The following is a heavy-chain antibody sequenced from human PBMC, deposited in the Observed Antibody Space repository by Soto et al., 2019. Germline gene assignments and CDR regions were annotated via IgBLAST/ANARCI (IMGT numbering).Heavy chain of an antibody. Sequence: SETLSLTCAVSGGSISSGGYSWSWIRQPPGKGLEWIGYIYHSGSTYCNPSLKSRVTISVDRSKNQFSLKLSSVTAADTAVYYCARVPVAAYNWFDPWGQGTLVTVSS. CDR2: IYHSGST. J-gene: IGHJ5*02. D-gene: IGHD6-6*01. CDR1: GGSISSGGYS. CDR3: ARVPVAAYNWFDP. V-gene: IGHV4-30-2*01.